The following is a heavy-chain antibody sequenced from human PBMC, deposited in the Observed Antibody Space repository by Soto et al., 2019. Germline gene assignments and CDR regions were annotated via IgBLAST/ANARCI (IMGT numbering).Heavy chain of an antibody. CDR1: GDSFLCSRYY. J-gene: IGHJ3*02. D-gene: IGHD3-16*01. Sequence: ENLALTCTYSGDSFLCSRYYWGWLRQSIGKLLEWIGSIYYSGSTYYNPSLKSRVTISVDTSKNQFSLKLSSVTAADTAVYYCARDRERGYYDYVWGSPGGGDAFDIWGKGTMVS. CDR2: IYYSGST. CDR3: ARDRERGYYDYVWGSPGGGDAFDI. V-gene: IGHV4-39*02.